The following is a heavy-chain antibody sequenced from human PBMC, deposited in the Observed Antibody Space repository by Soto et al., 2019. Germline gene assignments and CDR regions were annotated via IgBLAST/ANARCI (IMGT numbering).Heavy chain of an antibody. J-gene: IGHJ6*03. D-gene: IGHD6-6*01. CDR1: GYTFTCYG. CDR3: ARGARWRYSSSSGFDYYNYMDV. Sequence: QVQLVQSGAEVKKPGASVKVSCKASGYTFTCYGISWVRQAPGQGLEWMGWISAYNGNTNYAQKLQGRVTMTTDTSTSTSYMELRSLRSDDAAVYYCARGARWRYSSSSGFDYYNYMDVWGKGTTVTVSS. CDR2: ISAYNGNT. V-gene: IGHV1-18*01.